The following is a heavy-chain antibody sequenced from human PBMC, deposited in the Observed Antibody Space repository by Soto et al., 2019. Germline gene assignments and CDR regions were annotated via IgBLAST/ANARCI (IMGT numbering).Heavy chain of an antibody. CDR1: GDATRSRKW. J-gene: IGHJ4*02. CDR3: ARGERQQQRDY. D-gene: IGHD6-13*01. V-gene: IGHV4-4*02. CDR2: IYHSGST. Sequence: SENLSLTYAVSGDATRSRKWGRWGRQPPGKGLEWIGEIYHSGSTNYNPSLKSRVIISVDKSKNQFSLKLSSVTDADTAVYYCARGERQQQRDYWGQGTLVTVS.